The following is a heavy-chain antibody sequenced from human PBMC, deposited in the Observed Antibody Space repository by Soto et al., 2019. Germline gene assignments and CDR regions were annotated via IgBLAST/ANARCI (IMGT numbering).Heavy chain of an antibody. D-gene: IGHD2-15*01. V-gene: IGHV1-69*13. Sequence: GGAVKVAGNASGGTFISYAISRVRHAPGQGLEWMGGIIPIFGTANYAQKFQGRVTITADESTSTAYMELSSLRSEDTAVYYCASSEVLPPYYYGMDVWGQGTTATVSS. CDR1: GGTFISYA. CDR3: ASSEVLPPYYYGMDV. CDR2: IIPIFGTA. J-gene: IGHJ6*02.